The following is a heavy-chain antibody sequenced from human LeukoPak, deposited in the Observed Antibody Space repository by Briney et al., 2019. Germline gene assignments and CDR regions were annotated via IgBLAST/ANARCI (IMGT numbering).Heavy chain of an antibody. CDR2: ISSSSSTI. CDR1: GFTFSSYS. V-gene: IGHV3-48*04. J-gene: IGHJ4*02. D-gene: IGHD3-22*01. Sequence: GSLRLSCAASGFTFSSYSIDWVRQAPGKGLEWLSYISSSSSTIYYADSVKGRFTISRDNAKNSVYLQMNSLRAEDTAVYYCARVWSSGYTKDYWGQGTLVPVSS. CDR3: ARVWSSGYTKDY.